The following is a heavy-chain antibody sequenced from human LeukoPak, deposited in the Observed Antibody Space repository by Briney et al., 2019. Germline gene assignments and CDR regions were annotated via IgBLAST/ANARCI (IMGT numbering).Heavy chain of an antibody. Sequence: TLSLTCTVSGGSISSGGYYWAWIRQHPGKGLEWIGHIYYSGSTFYNPSLKSRVIISVGTSKNQFSLKLSSVTAADTAVYYCARSRSGYYGDVDYWGQGALVTVSS. D-gene: IGHD3-3*01. V-gene: IGHV4-31*03. CDR2: IYYSGST. CDR3: ARSRSGYYGDVDY. J-gene: IGHJ4*02. CDR1: GGSISSGGYY.